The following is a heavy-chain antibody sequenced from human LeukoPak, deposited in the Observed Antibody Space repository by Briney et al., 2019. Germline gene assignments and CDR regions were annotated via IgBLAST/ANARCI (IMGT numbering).Heavy chain of an antibody. J-gene: IGHJ3*02. CDR1: GYTFTSYD. CDR2: MNPNSGNT. D-gene: IGHD5-24*01. V-gene: IGHV1-8*03. Sequence: ASVKVSCKASGYTFTSYDTNWVRQATGQGLEWMGWMNPNSGNTGYAQKFQGRVTITRNTSISTAYVELSSLRSEDTAVYYCARIRDGYNDAYDIWGQGTMVTVSS. CDR3: ARIRDGYNDAYDI.